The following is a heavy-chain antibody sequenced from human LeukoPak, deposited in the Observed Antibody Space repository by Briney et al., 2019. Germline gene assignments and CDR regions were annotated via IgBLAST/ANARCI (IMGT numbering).Heavy chain of an antibody. CDR1: GGSISSSSYY. CDR3: ARDIRAFDI. CDR2: IYYSGST. V-gene: IGHV4-39*07. J-gene: IGHJ3*02. Sequence: PSETLCLTCTVSGGSISSSSYYWGWIRQPPGKGLEWIGSIYYSGSTYYNPSLKGRVTISVDTSKNQFSLKLSSVTAADTAVYYCARDIRAFDIWGQGTMVTVSS.